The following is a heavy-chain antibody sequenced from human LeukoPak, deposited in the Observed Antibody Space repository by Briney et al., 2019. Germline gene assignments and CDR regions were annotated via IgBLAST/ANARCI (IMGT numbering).Heavy chain of an antibody. CDR3: ARVGESPTYYYGSGDSYYFDY. D-gene: IGHD3-10*01. J-gene: IGHJ4*02. V-gene: IGHV1-46*01. Sequence: ASVKVSCKASGYTFTSYYMHWVRQAPGQGLEWMGIINPSGGSTSYAQKFQGRVTMTRDTSTSTVYMELSSLRSEDTAVYYCARVGESPTYYYGSGDSYYFDYWGQGTLVTVSS. CDR1: GYTFTSYY. CDR2: INPSGGST.